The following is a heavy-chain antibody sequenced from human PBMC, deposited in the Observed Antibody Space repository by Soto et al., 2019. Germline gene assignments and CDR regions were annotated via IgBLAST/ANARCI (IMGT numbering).Heavy chain of an antibody. CDR1: GGSFSGYY. Sequence: QVQLQQWGAGLLKPSETLSLTCAVYGGSFSGYYWSWMRQPPGKGLEWIGEINHSGSTNYNPSLKSRVTISVDTSKNQFSLKLSAVTAADTAVYYCARVNDYGDYGPPSYWGQGTLVTVSS. V-gene: IGHV4-34*01. J-gene: IGHJ4*02. CDR2: INHSGST. D-gene: IGHD4-17*01. CDR3: ARVNDYGDYGPPSY.